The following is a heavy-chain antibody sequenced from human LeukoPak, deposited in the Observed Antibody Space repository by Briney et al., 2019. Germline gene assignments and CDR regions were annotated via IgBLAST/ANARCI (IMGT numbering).Heavy chain of an antibody. CDR1: GFSFTSYA. CDR2: ISYDGNNK. Sequence: GGSLRLSCAASGFSFTSYAIHWVRQAPGKGLEWVAVISYDGNNKYYADSVKGRFTISRDNSKNTLYLQMNSLRAEDTAVYYCATGVTMIVVADDWDYWGQGTLVTVSS. D-gene: IGHD3-22*01. J-gene: IGHJ4*02. V-gene: IGHV3-30-3*01. CDR3: ATGVTMIVVADDWDY.